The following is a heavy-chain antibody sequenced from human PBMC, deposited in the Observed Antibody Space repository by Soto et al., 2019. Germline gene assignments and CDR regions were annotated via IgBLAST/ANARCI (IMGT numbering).Heavy chain of an antibody. J-gene: IGHJ3*02. CDR3: AKAQLELPLTDAFDI. V-gene: IGHV3-23*01. Sequence: PGGSLRLSCAASGFTFSSYSMNWVRQAPGKGLEWVSAISGSGGSTYYADSVKGRFTISRDNSKNTLYLQMNSLRAEDTAVYYCAKAQLELPLTDAFDIWGQGTMVTVSS. CDR2: ISGSGGST. D-gene: IGHD1-7*01. CDR1: GFTFSSYS.